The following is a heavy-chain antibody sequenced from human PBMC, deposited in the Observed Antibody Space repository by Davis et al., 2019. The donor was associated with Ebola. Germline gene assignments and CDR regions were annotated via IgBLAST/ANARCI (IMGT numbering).Heavy chain of an antibody. V-gene: IGHV4-59*12. Sequence: MPGGSLRLSCTVSGGSISSYYWSWIRQPPGKGLEWIGYIYYSGSTNYNPSLKSRVTISVDTSKNQFSLKLSSVTAADTAVYYCARGLYSSSTGYFDYWGQGTLVTVSS. CDR3: ARGLYSSSTGYFDY. CDR2: IYYSGST. CDR1: GGSISSYY. J-gene: IGHJ4*02. D-gene: IGHD6-6*01.